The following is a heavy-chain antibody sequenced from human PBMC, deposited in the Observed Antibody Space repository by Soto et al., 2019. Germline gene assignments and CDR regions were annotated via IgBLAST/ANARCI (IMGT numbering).Heavy chain of an antibody. CDR3: AKDMGCSSTSCYEKNYYYYGMDV. J-gene: IGHJ6*02. D-gene: IGHD2-2*01. V-gene: IGHV3-9*01. Sequence: GGSLRLSCAASGCTFDDYAMHWVRQAPGKGLEWVSGISWNSGSIGYADSVKGRFTISRDNAKNSLYLQMNSLRAEDTALYYCAKDMGCSSTSCYEKNYYYYGMDVWGQGTTVTVSS. CDR2: ISWNSGSI. CDR1: GCTFDDYA.